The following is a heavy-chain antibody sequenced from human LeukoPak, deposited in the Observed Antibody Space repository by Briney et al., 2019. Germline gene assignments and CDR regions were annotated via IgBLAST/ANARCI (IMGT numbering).Heavy chain of an antibody. CDR3: ARVIFGGPVDY. J-gene: IGHJ4*02. D-gene: IGHD3-3*01. CDR1: GGTFSDYY. CDR2: INHSGST. V-gene: IGHV4-34*01. Sequence: TSAETLCLTCAAYGGTFSDYYWSWIRQAPGKGLEWIGEINHSGSTNYNPSLKSRVTISVDTSKNQFSLKLSSVTAADTAVYYCARVIFGGPVDYWGQGTLVTVSS.